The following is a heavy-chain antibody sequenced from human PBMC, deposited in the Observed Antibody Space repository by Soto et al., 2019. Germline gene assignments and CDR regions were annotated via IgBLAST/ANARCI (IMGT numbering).Heavy chain of an antibody. D-gene: IGHD6-13*01. J-gene: IGHJ4*02. Sequence: QVQLQQWGAGLLKPSETLSLTCAVYGGSFSGYYWSWIRQPPGKGLEWIGEINHSGSTNYNPSLKIRVTISVDTSKNQFSLRLRSVTAADTAVYYCARGWLAAAGRSKNDSWGQGTLVTVSS. CDR3: ARGWLAAAGRSKNDS. CDR1: GGSFSGYY. CDR2: INHSGST. V-gene: IGHV4-34*01.